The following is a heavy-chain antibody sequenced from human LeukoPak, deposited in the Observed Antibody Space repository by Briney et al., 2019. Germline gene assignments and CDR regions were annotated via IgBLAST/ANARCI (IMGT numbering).Heavy chain of an antibody. CDR2: INSSGSTT. CDR1: GFTFRSYS. J-gene: IGHJ3*02. D-gene: IGHD4-17*01. CDR3: ARDSAYGFDM. V-gene: IGHV3-48*01. Sequence: PGGSLRLSCAASGFTFRSYSTNGVRQAPGKGREWVSYINSSGSTTYYADSVKGRFTLSRDNTKNSLYLQMNSLRAEDTAVYYCARDSAYGFDMWGQGTMVTVSS.